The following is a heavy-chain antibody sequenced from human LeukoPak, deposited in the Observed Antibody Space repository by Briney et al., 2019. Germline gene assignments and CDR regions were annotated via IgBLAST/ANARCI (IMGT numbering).Heavy chain of an antibody. J-gene: IGHJ3*02. CDR2: IYYSGST. CDR1: GGSISSYY. V-gene: IGHV4-59*08. Sequence: SQTLPLTCTVSGGSISSYYWSWIRQPPGKGLEWIGYIYYSGSTNYNPSLKSRVTISVDTSKNQFSLKLSSVTAADTAVYYCARLPIAVAGPDAFDIWGQGTMVTVSS. D-gene: IGHD6-19*01. CDR3: ARLPIAVAGPDAFDI.